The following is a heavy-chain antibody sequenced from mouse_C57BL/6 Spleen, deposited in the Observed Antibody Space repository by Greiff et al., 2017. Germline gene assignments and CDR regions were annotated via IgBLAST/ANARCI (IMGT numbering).Heavy chain of an antibody. Sequence: EVQGVESGGGLVQPGGSLKLSCAASGFTFSDYGMAWVRQAPRKGPEWVAFISNLAYSIYYADTVTGRFTISRENAKNTLYLEMSSLRSEDTAMYYCARLYYYGSSYDAMDYWGQGTSVTVSS. J-gene: IGHJ4*01. CDR3: ARLYYYGSSYDAMDY. CDR2: ISNLAYSI. V-gene: IGHV5-15*01. D-gene: IGHD1-1*01. CDR1: GFTFSDYG.